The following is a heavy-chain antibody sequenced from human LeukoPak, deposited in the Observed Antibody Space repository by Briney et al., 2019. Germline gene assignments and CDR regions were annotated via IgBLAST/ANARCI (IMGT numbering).Heavy chain of an antibody. CDR1: GGSISSYD. V-gene: IGHV4-59*04. D-gene: IGHD6-13*01. CDR2: IYYSGST. CDR3: ARWTAAGADDAFDI. J-gene: IGHJ3*02. Sequence: SETLSLTCTVSGGSISSYDWSCIRQPPGKGLEWVGYIYYSGSTYYNPSLKSRVTISVDTSKNQFSLKLSSVTAADTAVYYCARWTAAGADDAFDIWGQGTMVTVSA.